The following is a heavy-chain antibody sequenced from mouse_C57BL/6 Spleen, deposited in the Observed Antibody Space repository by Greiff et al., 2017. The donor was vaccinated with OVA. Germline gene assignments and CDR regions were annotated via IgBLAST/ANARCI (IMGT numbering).Heavy chain of an antibody. CDR3: AREGEIYYDYGD. Sequence: QVQLKQSGAELAKPGASVKLSCKASGYTFTSYWMHWVKQRPGQGLEWIGYINPSSGYTKYNQKFKDKATLTADKSASTAYMQLSSLTYEDSAGYYCAREGEIYYDYGDWGQGTSVTVSS. CDR1: GYTFTSYW. V-gene: IGHV1-7*01. CDR2: INPSSGYT. J-gene: IGHJ4*01. D-gene: IGHD2-4*01.